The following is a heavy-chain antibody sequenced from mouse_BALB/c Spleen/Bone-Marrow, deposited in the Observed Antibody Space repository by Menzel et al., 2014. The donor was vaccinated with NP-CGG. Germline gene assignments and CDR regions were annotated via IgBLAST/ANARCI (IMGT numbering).Heavy chain of an antibody. Sequence: VQLQQSGPELVKPGASVKISCKTSGYTFTEYTMHWVKQSHEKSLEWIGTINPNNGGTSYNQKFKGKATLTVDKSPSTAYMQLRSLTSEGSAVYYCARRIPYGYAMDYWGQGTSVTVSS. J-gene: IGHJ4*01. V-gene: IGHV1-22*01. CDR1: GYTFTEYT. CDR3: ARRIPYGYAMDY. D-gene: IGHD2-2*01. CDR2: INPNNGGT.